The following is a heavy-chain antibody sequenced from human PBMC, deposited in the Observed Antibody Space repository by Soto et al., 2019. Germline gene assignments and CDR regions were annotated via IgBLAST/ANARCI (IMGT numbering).Heavy chain of an antibody. CDR1: GFTFSNYA. D-gene: IGHD3-10*01. Sequence: EVLLLDSGGGLVQPGGSLRLSCAASGFTFSNYAMTWVRQAPGKGPEWISTVNNGGGGTYYADSVKGRFTISRDNSKNTVYLKVSRLRAEDTADYYCAKERLGRGIDYWGQGILVTVSS. V-gene: IGHV3-23*01. CDR3: AKERLGRGIDY. CDR2: VNNGGGGT. J-gene: IGHJ4*02.